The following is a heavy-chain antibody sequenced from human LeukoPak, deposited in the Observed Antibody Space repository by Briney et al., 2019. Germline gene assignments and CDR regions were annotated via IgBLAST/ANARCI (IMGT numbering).Heavy chain of an antibody. CDR1: GFSFSTHA. D-gene: IGHD5-18*01. CDR3: AKDFATYTYGQYYFDY. J-gene: IGHJ4*02. CDR2: ISYDGSNK. Sequence: PGGSLRLSCAASGFSFSTHALHWVRQAPGKGLEWVAVISYDGSNKYYADSVKGRFTISRDDSKNTLYLQMNSLRAEDTAVYYCAKDFATYTYGQYYFDYWGQGTLVTVSS. V-gene: IGHV3-30*18.